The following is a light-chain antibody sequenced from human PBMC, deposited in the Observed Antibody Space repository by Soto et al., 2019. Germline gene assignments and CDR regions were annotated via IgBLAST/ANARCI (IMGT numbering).Light chain of an antibody. J-gene: IGKJ3*01. CDR2: AAS. CDR3: QKYSSVPV. Sequence: DIQMTQSPTSLSASVGDRVTITCRASQDIRNFVAWYQQKPGKAPKLLIYAASTLHSGVPSRFSGSGSGTDFTLTINSLQPEDAATYSCQKYSSVPVFGPGTKVEIK. V-gene: IGKV1-27*01. CDR1: QDIRNF.